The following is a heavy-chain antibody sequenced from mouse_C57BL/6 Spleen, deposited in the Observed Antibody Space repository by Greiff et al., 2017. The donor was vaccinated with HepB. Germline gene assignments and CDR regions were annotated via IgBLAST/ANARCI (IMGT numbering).Heavy chain of an antibody. Sequence: VQLQQSGAELVRPGTSVKISCKASGYTFTNYWIGLVKQRPGHGLEWIGDIYPGGGYTNYNEKFKGKATLTADKSSSTAYMQFSSLTSEGSAIYYCARSGSYGVDYWGQGTSLTVSS. CDR2: IYPGGGYT. V-gene: IGHV1-63*01. J-gene: IGHJ4*01. D-gene: IGHD2-3*01. CDR1: GYTFTNYW. CDR3: ARSGSYGVDY.